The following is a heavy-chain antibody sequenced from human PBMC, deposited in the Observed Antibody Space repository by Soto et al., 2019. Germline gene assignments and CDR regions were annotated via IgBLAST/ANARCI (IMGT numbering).Heavy chain of an antibody. CDR2: INSDEITT. Sequence: EVQLVESGGGLVQPGGSLRLSCVASGFTFSSHWMHWVRQGPGKGLVWVARINSDEITTTYADSVKGRFTISRDNAKNTLFLQMSSLRAEDTAVYYCARGGRGNGMDVWGQGTTVTVSS. CDR3: ARGGRGNGMDV. D-gene: IGHD3-10*01. V-gene: IGHV3-74*01. J-gene: IGHJ6*02. CDR1: GFTFSSHW.